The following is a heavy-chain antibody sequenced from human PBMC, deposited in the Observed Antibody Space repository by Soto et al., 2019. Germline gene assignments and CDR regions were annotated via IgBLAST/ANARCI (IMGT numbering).Heavy chain of an antibody. D-gene: IGHD3-9*01. Sequence: SETVSLTCAVSGGSIISSNWWNWVRQPPGKGLEWIGEMYHSGSTYYKPSLKSRVTMSVDTSKNQFSLKLTSATAADTAVYYCARRDWSGSTSHFYFDYWGQGVLVTVSS. CDR1: GGSIISSNW. CDR2: MYHSGST. CDR3: ARRDWSGSTSHFYFDY. J-gene: IGHJ4*02. V-gene: IGHV4-4*02.